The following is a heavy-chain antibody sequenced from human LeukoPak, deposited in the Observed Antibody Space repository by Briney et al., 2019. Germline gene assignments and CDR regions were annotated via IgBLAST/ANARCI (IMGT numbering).Heavy chain of an antibody. J-gene: IGHJ4*02. Sequence: GGSLRLSCAASGFTFSNAWMSWVRQAPGKGLEWVGRIKSKTDGGTTDYAAPVKGRFTISRDDSKNTLYLQMNSLKTEDTAVYYCTTPDCGGDCDYDYWGQGTLVTVSS. CDR2: IKSKTDGGTT. D-gene: IGHD2-21*02. V-gene: IGHV3-15*01. CDR1: GFTFSNAW. CDR3: TTPDCGGDCDYDY.